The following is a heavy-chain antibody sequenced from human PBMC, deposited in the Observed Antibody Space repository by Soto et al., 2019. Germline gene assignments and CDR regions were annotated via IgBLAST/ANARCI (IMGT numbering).Heavy chain of an antibody. D-gene: IGHD6-25*01. Sequence: GGSLRLCCVASEFSFSTYGIHSVRQAPGKGLEWVAIISYDGRNKYYTESVKGRLTISRDNSKSTLYLQMNSLRAEDTAVYYCAKESQRLRYFESWGLGTLVTVSS. V-gene: IGHV3-30*18. CDR2: ISYDGRNK. J-gene: IGHJ4*02. CDR1: EFSFSTYG. CDR3: AKESQRLRYFES.